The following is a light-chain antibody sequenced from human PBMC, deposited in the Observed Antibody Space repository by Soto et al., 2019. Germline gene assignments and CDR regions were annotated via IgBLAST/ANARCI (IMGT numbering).Light chain of an antibody. CDR1: QSIRRSN. V-gene: IGKV3-20*01. J-gene: IGKJ1*01. CDR3: QQYSSTFWT. CDR2: GAS. Sequence: EIVLTQYPGTLSLSPGERDTHSCRASQSIRRSNLAWYQQKPGQAPRLLVSGASSKAPSITDRFSGSGSGKVFTLIICRLLVEDFALYYCQQYSSTFWTFGKGTKVDSK.